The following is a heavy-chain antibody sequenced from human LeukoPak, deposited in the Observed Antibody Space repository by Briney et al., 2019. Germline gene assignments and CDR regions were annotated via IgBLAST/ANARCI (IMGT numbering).Heavy chain of an antibody. Sequence: ASVKVSCKASGYTFTSYYMHRVRQAPGQGLEWMGIINPSGGSTSYAQKFQGRVTMTRDMSTSTVYMELSSLRSEDTAVYYCARCSSTTCYVRRGYFDYWGQGTLVTVSS. CDR1: GYTFTSYY. CDR3: ARCSSTTCYVRRGYFDY. D-gene: IGHD2-2*01. CDR2: INPSGGST. J-gene: IGHJ4*02. V-gene: IGHV1-46*01.